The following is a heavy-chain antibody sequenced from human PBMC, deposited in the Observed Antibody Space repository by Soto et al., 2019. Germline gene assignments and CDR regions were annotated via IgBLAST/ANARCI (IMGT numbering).Heavy chain of an antibody. V-gene: IGHV4-34*01. D-gene: IGHD1-26*01. J-gene: IGHJ5*02. CDR3: ARVRGSYYDNWFDP. CDR2: INHSGST. Sequence: PSETLSLTCAVYGGSFSGYYWSWIRQPPGKGLEWIGEINHSGSTNYNPSLKSRVTISVDTSKNQFSLKLSSVTAADTAVYYCARVRGSYYDNWFDPWGQGTLVTSPQ. CDR1: GGSFSGYY.